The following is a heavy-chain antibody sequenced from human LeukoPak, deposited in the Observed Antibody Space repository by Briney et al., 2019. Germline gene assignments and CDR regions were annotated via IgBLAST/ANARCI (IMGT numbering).Heavy chain of an antibody. J-gene: IGHJ4*02. CDR3: ARDGVAGTYYFDY. CDR1: GYTLTRYY. V-gene: IGHV1-46*01. D-gene: IGHD6-19*01. Sequence: ASVKVSCKASGYTLTRYYIHWLRQAPGQGLEWMGIINLSGGSTNYAQKFQGRVTMTRDMSTSTVSMEVSSLRSEDTAVYYCARDGVAGTYYFDYWGQGTLVTVSS. CDR2: INLSGGST.